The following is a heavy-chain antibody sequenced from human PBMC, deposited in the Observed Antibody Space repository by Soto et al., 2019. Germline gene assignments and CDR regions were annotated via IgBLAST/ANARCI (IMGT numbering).Heavy chain of an antibody. CDR2: IYHSGST. J-gene: IGHJ4*02. V-gene: IGHV4-4*02. CDR1: GGSISSSNW. Sequence: QVQLQESGPGLVKPSGTLSLTCAVSGGSISSSNWWSWVRQPPGKGLEWIGEIYHSGSTNYNPSLNRRVTISVAKSNNQFSLKLSSVTAADTAGYYCARGGIVGATYYYFDSWGQGTLVTVSS. D-gene: IGHD1-26*01. CDR3: ARGGIVGATYYYFDS.